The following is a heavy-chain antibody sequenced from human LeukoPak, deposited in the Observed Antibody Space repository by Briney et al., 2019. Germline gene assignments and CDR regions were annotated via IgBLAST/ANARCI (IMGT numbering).Heavy chain of an antibody. Sequence: ASVKVSCKASGGTFSSYTTSWVRQAPGQGLEWMGRIIPILGIANYAQKFQGRVTITADKSTSTAYMELSSLRSEDTAVYCCAREEDIVVVPAARLSSYFDYWGQGTLVTVSS. CDR3: AREEDIVVVPAARLSSYFDY. V-gene: IGHV1-69*04. D-gene: IGHD2-2*01. CDR1: GGTFSSYT. CDR2: IIPILGIA. J-gene: IGHJ4*02.